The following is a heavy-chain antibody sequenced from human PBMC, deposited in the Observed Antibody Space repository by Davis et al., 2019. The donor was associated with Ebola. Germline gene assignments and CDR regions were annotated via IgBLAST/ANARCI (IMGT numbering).Heavy chain of an antibody. CDR3: AREVAGTWGYFWY. J-gene: IGHJ4*02. V-gene: IGHV3-23*01. D-gene: IGHD6-19*01. Sequence: GESLKISCAASGFIFSDFAMSWVRQAPGKGLEWVSTIDDAGTKTDYADAVKGRFGISRDNSKTTVYLEMNSLRAEDTAVYYCAREVAGTWGYFWYWGQGTLVAVSS. CDR1: GFIFSDFA. CDR2: IDDAGTKT.